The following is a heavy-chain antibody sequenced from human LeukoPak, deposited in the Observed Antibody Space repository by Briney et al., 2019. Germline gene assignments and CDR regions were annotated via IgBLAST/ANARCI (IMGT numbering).Heavy chain of an antibody. Sequence: PGRSLRLSCAASGFTFSSYAMHWVRQAPGKGLEWVSYISSSGSTIYYADSVKGRFTISRDNAKNSLYLQMNSLRAEDTAVYYCARDDAYSGSYVWFDPWGQGTLVTVSS. CDR2: ISSSGSTI. CDR1: GFTFSSYA. CDR3: ARDDAYSGSYVWFDP. J-gene: IGHJ5*02. V-gene: IGHV3-48*04. D-gene: IGHD1-26*01.